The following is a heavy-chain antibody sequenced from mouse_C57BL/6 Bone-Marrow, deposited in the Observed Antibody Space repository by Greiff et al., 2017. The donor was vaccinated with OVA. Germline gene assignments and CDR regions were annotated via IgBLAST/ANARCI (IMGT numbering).Heavy chain of an antibody. Sequence: EVKVVESGGGLVQPGESLKLSCESNEYEFPSHDMSWVRKTPEKRLELVAAINSDGGSTYYPDTMERRFIISRDNTKKTLYLQMSSLRSEDTALYYCARQGGYGSSYGYFDVWGTGTTVTVSS. CDR3: ARQGGYGSSYGYFDV. CDR2: INSDGGST. CDR1: EYEFPSHD. D-gene: IGHD1-1*01. J-gene: IGHJ1*03. V-gene: IGHV5-2*01.